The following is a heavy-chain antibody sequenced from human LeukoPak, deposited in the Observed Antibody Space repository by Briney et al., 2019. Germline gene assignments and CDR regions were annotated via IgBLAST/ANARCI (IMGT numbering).Heavy chain of an antibody. Sequence: GASVKVSCKASGYTFTGYYMHWVRQAPGQGLEWMGWINPNSGGTNYAQKFQGRVTMTRDTSISTARMELSRLRSDDTAVYYCARSTYYYDSSGYYLPFHFDYWGQGTLVTVSS. D-gene: IGHD3-22*01. J-gene: IGHJ4*02. CDR3: ARSTYYYDSSGYYLPFHFDY. CDR2: INPNSGGT. V-gene: IGHV1-2*02. CDR1: GYTFTGYY.